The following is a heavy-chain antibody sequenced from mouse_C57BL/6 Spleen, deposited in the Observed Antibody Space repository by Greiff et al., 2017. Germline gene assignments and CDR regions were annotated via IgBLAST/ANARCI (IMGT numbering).Heavy chain of an antibody. J-gene: IGHJ2*01. CDR1: GYTFTDYE. D-gene: IGHD2-1*01. V-gene: IGHV1-15*01. CDR3: TRGGIYYGTPNNY. CDR2: IDPETGGT. Sequence: QVQLQQSGAELVRPGASVTLSCKASGYTFTDYEMHWVKQTPVHGLEWIGAIDPETGGTAYNQKFKGKARLTADKSSSTAYMELRSLTSEDSAVYYGTRGGIYYGTPNNYWGQGTTLTVSS.